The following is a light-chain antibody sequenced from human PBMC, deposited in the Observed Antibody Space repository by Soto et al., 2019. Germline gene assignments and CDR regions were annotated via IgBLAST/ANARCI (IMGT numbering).Light chain of an antibody. V-gene: IGLV2-8*02. CDR2: EVS. Sequence: QSALTQPPSASRSPGQSVTISCTGTSSDVGGYNYVSWYQQHPGKAPKLMIYEVSKRPSGVPDRFSGSKSGNTASLTVSGLQAEDEADYYWSSYAGSNNFVVFGGGTKVTVL. J-gene: IGLJ2*01. CDR3: SSYAGSNNFVV. CDR1: SSDVGGYNY.